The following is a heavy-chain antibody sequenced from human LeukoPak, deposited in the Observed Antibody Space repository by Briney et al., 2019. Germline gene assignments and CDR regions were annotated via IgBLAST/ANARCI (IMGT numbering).Heavy chain of an antibody. D-gene: IGHD3-9*01. V-gene: IGHV1-46*01. J-gene: IGHJ6*03. CDR1: GYTFTSYY. CDR2: INPSGGST. Sequence: GASVTVSCTASGYTFTSYYMHWVRQAPGQGLEWMGIINPSGGSTSYAQKFKGRVTMTRDMSTSTVYMELSSLRSEDTAVYYCARDGRYYDILTGSLYYYYMDVWGKGTTVTVSS. CDR3: ARDGRYYDILTGSLYYYYMDV.